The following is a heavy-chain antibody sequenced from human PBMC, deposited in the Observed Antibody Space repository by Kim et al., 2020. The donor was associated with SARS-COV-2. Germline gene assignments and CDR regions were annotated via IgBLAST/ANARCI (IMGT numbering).Heavy chain of an antibody. CDR2: SSSYI. V-gene: IGHV3-21*01. J-gene: IGHJ4*02. CDR3: ASRRSGY. D-gene: IGHD1-26*01. Sequence: SSSYIYYADSVKGRFTISRDNAKNSLYLQMNSLRAEDTAVYYCASRRSGYWGQGTLVTVSS.